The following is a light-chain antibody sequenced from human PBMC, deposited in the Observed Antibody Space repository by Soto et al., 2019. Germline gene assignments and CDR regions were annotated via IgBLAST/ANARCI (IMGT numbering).Light chain of an antibody. J-gene: IGKJ2*01. V-gene: IGKV2-28*01. CDR2: WGS. CDR1: QSLLHSNGYNY. CDR3: IKSLQTPYT. Sequence: DIVMTQSPLSLPVTPGEPASISCRSSQSLLHSNGYNYLDWYLQKPGQSPQLLIYWGSNRASGVRDRCSGSGSVTDCTLQISRVDAEDIGVYPGIKSLQTPYTFGQGTKLEIK.